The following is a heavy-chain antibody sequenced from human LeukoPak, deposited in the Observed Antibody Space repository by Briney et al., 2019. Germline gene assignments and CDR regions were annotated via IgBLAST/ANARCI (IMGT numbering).Heavy chain of an antibody. CDR2: IYYSGST. J-gene: IGHJ4*02. V-gene: IGHV4-59*08. CDR1: GGSISSYY. D-gene: IGHD1-26*01. CDR3: ARQKVVGATRGFDY. Sequence: PSETLSLTCTVSGGSISSYYWSWIRQPPGKGLEWIGYIYYSGSTNYNPSLKSRVTMSVDTSKNQFSLKLSSVTAADTAVYYCARQKVVGATRGFDYWGQGTLVTVSS.